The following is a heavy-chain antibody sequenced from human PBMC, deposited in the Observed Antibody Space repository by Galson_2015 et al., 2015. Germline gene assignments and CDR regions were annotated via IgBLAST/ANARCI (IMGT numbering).Heavy chain of an antibody. J-gene: IGHJ4*02. CDR3: AKDKTRDGYNLFDY. D-gene: IGHD5-24*01. Sequence: SLRLSCAASGFTFDDYTMHWVRQAPGKGLEWVSLISWDGGSTYYADSVKGRFTISRDNSKNSLYLQMNSLRTEDTALYYCAKDKTRDGYNLFDYWGQGTLVTVSS. V-gene: IGHV3-43*01. CDR1: GFTFDDYT. CDR2: ISWDGGST.